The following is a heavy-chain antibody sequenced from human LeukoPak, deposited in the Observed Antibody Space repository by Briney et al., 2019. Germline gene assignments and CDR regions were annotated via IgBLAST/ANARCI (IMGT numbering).Heavy chain of an antibody. CDR2: VSWNGAYT. CDR1: GFPFDDYG. V-gene: IGHV3-20*04. J-gene: IGHJ4*02. Sequence: PGGSLRLSCAASGFPFDDYGMSWVRLAPGKGLEWVSGVSWNGAYTEYADSVRGRFTISRDNAKQSLYLQMNSLRVDDTALYYCARRKGPYGSGTYYDSWGQGTLVSVSS. D-gene: IGHD3-10*01. CDR3: ARRKGPYGSGTYYDS.